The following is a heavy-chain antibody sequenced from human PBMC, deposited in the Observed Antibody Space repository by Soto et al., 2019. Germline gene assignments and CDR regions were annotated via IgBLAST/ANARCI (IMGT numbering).Heavy chain of an antibody. CDR3: ARGGTDYYDSSGYYRMDV. Sequence: ASVKVSCKASGYTFTSYYMHWVRQAPGQGLEWMGIINPSGGSTSYAQKFQGRVTMTRDTSTSTVYMELSSLRSEDTAVYYCARGGTDYYDSSGYYRMDVWAQGTTVTVSS. J-gene: IGHJ6*02. CDR2: INPSGGST. D-gene: IGHD3-22*01. V-gene: IGHV1-46*01. CDR1: GYTFTSYY.